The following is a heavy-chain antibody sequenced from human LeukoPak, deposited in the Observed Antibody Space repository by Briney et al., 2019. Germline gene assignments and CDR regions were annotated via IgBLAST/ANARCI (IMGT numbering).Heavy chain of an antibody. CDR2: INTNTGNP. V-gene: IGHV7-4-1*02. D-gene: IGHD4-17*01. CDR1: GYTFTSYA. Sequence: ASVKVSCKASGYTFTSYAMNWVRQAPGQGLEWMGWINTNTGNPTYAQGFTGRFVFSLDTSVSTAYLQISSLKAEDTAVYYCARVKVWPSTTVTTQINYYGMDVWGQGTTVTVSS. CDR3: ARVKVWPSTTVTTQINYYGMDV. J-gene: IGHJ6*02.